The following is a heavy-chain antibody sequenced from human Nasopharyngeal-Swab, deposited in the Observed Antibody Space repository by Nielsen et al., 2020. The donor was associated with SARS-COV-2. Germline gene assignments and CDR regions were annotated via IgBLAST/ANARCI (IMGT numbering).Heavy chain of an antibody. J-gene: IGHJ6*02. Sequence: GGSLRLSCAASGFTFSSYAMSWVRQAPGKGLEWVSVIYSGGSSTYCADSVKGRFTISRDNSKNTLYLQMNSLRAEDTAVYYCAKDGTLLGYYYYGMDVWGQGTTVTVSS. D-gene: IGHD2-8*02. CDR2: IYSGGSST. CDR1: GFTFSSYA. V-gene: IGHV3-23*03. CDR3: AKDGTLLGYYYYGMDV.